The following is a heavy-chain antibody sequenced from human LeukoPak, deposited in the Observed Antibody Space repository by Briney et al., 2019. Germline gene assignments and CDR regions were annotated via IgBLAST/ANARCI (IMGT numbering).Heavy chain of an antibody. D-gene: IGHD3-22*01. V-gene: IGHV4-4*07. CDR1: GGSISSYY. CDR2: IYTSGST. Sequence: SETLSLTCTVSGGSISSYYWSWIRQPAGKGQEWIGRIYTSGSTNYNPSLKSRVTMSVDTSKNQFSLKLSSVTAADTAVYYCARDSSGYRSGNYYYYMDVWGKGTTVTISS. CDR3: ARDSSGYRSGNYYYYMDV. J-gene: IGHJ6*03.